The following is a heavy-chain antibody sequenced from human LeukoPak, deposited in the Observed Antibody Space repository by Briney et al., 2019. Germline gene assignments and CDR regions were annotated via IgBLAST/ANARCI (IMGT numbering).Heavy chain of an antibody. D-gene: IGHD3/OR15-3a*01. J-gene: IGHJ4*02. CDR1: GFTFSAYT. V-gene: IGHV3-21*01. CDR3: ARDRGEDWLPYY. Sequence: GGSLRLSCAASGFTFSAYTMNWVRQAPGKRLDWVSSLCRDGSEIYYADSVKGRSTVSRDNAKDSLYLQLDRLRAQPSAVYHTARDRGEDWLPYYWGQGSLVTVSS. CDR2: LCRDGSEI.